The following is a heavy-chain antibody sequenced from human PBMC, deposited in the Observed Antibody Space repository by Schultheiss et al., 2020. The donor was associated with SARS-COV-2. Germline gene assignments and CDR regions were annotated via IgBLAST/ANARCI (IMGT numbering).Heavy chain of an antibody. J-gene: IGHJ6*02. Sequence: GGSLRLSCAASGFTVSSNYMSWVRQAPGKGLEWVSAISGSGGSTYYADSVKGRFTISRDNSKNTLYLQMNSLRAEDTAVYYCAKGIVPAAIIGMDVWGQGTTVTVSS. CDR3: AKGIVPAAIIGMDV. CDR2: ISGSGGST. D-gene: IGHD2-2*01. CDR1: GFTVSSNY. V-gene: IGHV3-23*01.